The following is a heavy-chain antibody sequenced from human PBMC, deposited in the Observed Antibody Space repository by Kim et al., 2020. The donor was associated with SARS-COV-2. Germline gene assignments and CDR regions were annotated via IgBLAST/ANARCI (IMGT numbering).Heavy chain of an antibody. CDR1: GFTFSNAW. CDR2: IKSKTDGGTT. V-gene: IGHV3-15*01. CDR3: TTEGWIQLWLFDY. J-gene: IGHJ4*02. D-gene: IGHD5-18*01. Sequence: GGSLRLSCAASGFTFSNAWMSWVRQAPGKGLEWVGRIKSKTDGGTTDYAAPVKGRFTISRDDSKNTLYLQMNSLKTEDTAVYYCTTEGWIQLWLFDYWGQGTLVTVSS.